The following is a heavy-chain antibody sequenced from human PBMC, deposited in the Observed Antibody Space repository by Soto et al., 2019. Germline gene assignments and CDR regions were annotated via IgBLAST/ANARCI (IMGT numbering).Heavy chain of an antibody. V-gene: IGHV3-23*01. CDR3: VRDLYRSATMPCLDH. CDR1: GFTFINYA. Sequence: VGSLRLSCEASGFTFINYAMSWVRQAPGKGLEWVASISDTGGDSYYADSMDGRFTISRDNSKNTLYLQINSLRAEDTAVYYCVRDLYRSATMPCLDHWGQGTLVTVSS. D-gene: IGHD1-1*01. CDR2: ISDTGGDS. J-gene: IGHJ4*02.